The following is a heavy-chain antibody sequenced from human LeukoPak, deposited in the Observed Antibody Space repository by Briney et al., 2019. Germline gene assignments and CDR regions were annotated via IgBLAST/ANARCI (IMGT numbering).Heavy chain of an antibody. CDR1: GFTFSSYA. CDR2: ISGSGGST. V-gene: IGHV3-23*01. Sequence: SGGSLRLSCAASGFTFSSYAMSWVRQAPGKGLEWVSAISGSGGSTYYADSVKGRFTISRDNSKNTLYLQMNSLRAEDTAIYYCAKVMLGTVALDCWGQGTLVTVSS. CDR3: AKVMLGTVALDC. J-gene: IGHJ4*02. D-gene: IGHD4-23*01.